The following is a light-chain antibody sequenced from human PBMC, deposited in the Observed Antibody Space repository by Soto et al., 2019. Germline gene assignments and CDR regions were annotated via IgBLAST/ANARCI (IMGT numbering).Light chain of an antibody. V-gene: IGKV3-20*01. CDR3: QQYGTSEII. Sequence: VITQSPATLSVSPGERATLSCRASQSVSSYLAWYQQKPGQAPRLLIYDTSSRATGVPDRYSASGSGTDFTLTISRLEPEDFAVFFCQQYGTSEIIFGQGTRLEIK. CDR1: QSVSSY. CDR2: DTS. J-gene: IGKJ5*01.